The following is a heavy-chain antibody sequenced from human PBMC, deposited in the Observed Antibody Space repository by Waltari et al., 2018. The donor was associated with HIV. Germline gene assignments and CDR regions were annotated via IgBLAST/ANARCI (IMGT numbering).Heavy chain of an antibody. CDR1: GYTLTELS. J-gene: IGHJ4*02. CDR3: ATDRSPARGELGVVFDY. Sequence: QVQLVQSGAEEKKPGASVKVSCKVPGYTLTELSMHWVGQAPGKGFAWMGGFGPEDGEKIYGKKFQGRVSMTGYTSTDTGYMELSSGRAEDTAGDYCATDRSPARGELGVVFDYLGQATLVTVSA. D-gene: IGHD3-16*01. CDR2: FGPEDGEK. V-gene: IGHV1-24*01.